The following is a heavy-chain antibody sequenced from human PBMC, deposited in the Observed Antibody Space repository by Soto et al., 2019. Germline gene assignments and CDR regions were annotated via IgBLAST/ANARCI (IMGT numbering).Heavy chain of an antibody. CDR1: GDSISRYY. CDR2: IFYTGST. J-gene: IGHJ4*02. D-gene: IGHD3-16*01. CDR3: ARRGTYGDFDY. Sequence: SETLSLTXTVSGDSISRYYWSWIRQPPGKGLEWIGYIFYTGSTDYNSSLESRVTISIDTSKNQFSLKLTSVTAADTAVYYCARRGTYGDFDYWGQGTLVTVSS. V-gene: IGHV4-59*08.